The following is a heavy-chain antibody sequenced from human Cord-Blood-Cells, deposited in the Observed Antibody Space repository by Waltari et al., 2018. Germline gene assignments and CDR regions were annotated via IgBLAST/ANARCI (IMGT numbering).Heavy chain of an antibody. J-gene: IGHJ4*02. V-gene: IGHV4-34*01. Sequence: QVQLQQWGAGLLKPSETLSLTCAVYGGSFSGYYWSWIRQPPGKGLEWIGEINHSGSTNYNPSLKSRVNISVDTSKNQFSLKLSSVTAADTAVYYCARLGIVGATTYYFDYWGQGTLVTVSS. CDR2: INHSGST. CDR1: GGSFSGYY. CDR3: ARLGIVGATTYYFDY. D-gene: IGHD1-26*01.